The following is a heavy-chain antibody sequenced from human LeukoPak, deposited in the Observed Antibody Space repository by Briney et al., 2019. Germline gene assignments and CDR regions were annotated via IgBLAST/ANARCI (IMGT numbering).Heavy chain of an antibody. Sequence: PGRSLRLSCTASGFTFGDYAMSWVRQAPGKGLEWVGFIRSKAYGGTTEYAASVKGRFTISRDDSKSIAYLQMNSLKTEDTAVYYCTRDRDGSGSLSLNWGQGTLVTVSS. J-gene: IGHJ4*02. V-gene: IGHV3-49*04. CDR3: TRDRDGSGSLSLN. D-gene: IGHD3-10*01. CDR2: IRSKAYGGTT. CDR1: GFTFGDYA.